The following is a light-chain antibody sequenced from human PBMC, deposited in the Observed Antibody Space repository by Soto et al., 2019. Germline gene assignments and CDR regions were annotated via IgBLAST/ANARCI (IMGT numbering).Light chain of an antibody. CDR1: SSDVGSYNL. CDR3: CSYAGSSTLDDV. V-gene: IGLV2-23*02. CDR2: EVS. J-gene: IGLJ1*01. Sequence: QSALTQPASVSGSPGQSITISCTGTSSDVGSYNLVSWYQQHPGKAPKLMIYEVSKRPSGVSNRFSGSKSGNTAYLTISGLHAEDEADYYCCSYAGSSTLDDVFGTGTKVTVL.